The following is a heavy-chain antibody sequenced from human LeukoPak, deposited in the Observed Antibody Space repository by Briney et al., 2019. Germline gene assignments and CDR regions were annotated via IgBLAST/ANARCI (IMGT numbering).Heavy chain of an antibody. V-gene: IGHV3-7*01. Sequence: GGSLRLSCAASGFSFSAYWMTWVRQAPGTGLEWVANINPAGSETYYVDPVKGRFSISRDNAKNTLYLQMISLRDEDTAIYYCAKGAEYFYDSSGLIDFWGQGTLVTVSS. CDR1: GFSFSAYW. CDR3: AKGAEYFYDSSGLIDF. D-gene: IGHD3-22*01. CDR2: INPAGSET. J-gene: IGHJ4*02.